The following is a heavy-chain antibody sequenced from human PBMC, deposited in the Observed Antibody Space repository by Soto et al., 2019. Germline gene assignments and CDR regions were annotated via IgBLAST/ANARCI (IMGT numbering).Heavy chain of an antibody. J-gene: IGHJ4*02. V-gene: IGHV3-30-3*01. D-gene: IGHD3-22*01. CDR3: ARDAGAMIVVVTLDY. Sequence: QVQLVESGGGVVQPGRSLRLSCAASGFTFSSYAMHWVRQAPGKGLEWVAVISYDGSNKYYADSVKGRFTISRDNSKNTLYLQMNSLRAEDTAVYYCARDAGAMIVVVTLDYWGQGTLVTVSS. CDR2: ISYDGSNK. CDR1: GFTFSSYA.